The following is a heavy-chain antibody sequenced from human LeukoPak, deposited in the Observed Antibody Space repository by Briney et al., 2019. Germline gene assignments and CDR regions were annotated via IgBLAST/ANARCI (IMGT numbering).Heavy chain of an antibody. V-gene: IGHV3-23*01. CDR3: AGDRNSDWYSPLDY. J-gene: IGHJ4*02. CDR1: GFTFSSYA. Sequence: PGGSLRLSCAASGFTFSSYAMSWVRQAPGKGLEWVSAISGSGGSTYYADSVKGRFTISRDNSRNTVYMQMDSLRAEGTAIYYCAGDRNSDWYSPLDYWGQGSQVTVSP. D-gene: IGHD6-19*01. CDR2: ISGSGGST.